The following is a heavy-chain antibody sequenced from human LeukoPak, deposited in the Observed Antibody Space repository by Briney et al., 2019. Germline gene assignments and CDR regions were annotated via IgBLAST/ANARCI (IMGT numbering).Heavy chain of an antibody. Sequence: NASETLSLTCTVSDGSISSYFWTWIRQPAGKGLEWVGRFFTGGSATYNPSLKSRVTMSVDTSKNQLSLRLTSVTAADTAVYFCAAGPLGHISRGLDSWGQGTLVIVSS. CDR3: AAGPLGHISRGLDS. CDR1: DGSISSYF. V-gene: IGHV4-4*07. CDR2: FFTGGSA. J-gene: IGHJ4*02. D-gene: IGHD3-10*01.